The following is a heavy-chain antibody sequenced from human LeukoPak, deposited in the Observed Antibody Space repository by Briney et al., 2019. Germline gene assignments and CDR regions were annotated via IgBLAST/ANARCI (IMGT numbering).Heavy chain of an antibody. CDR2: INPNNGGT. J-gene: IGHJ5*02. CDR3: ARDVFGMVWGVYDCFDP. V-gene: IGHV1-46*01. Sequence: ASVKVSCKASGYTFTNYYMCWVRQAPGQGLEWMGIINPNNGGTIYAQNFQGRVTMTRDTSTSTVYMELSSLRSEDTAVYYCARDVFGMVWGVYDCFDPWGQGTQVTVSS. CDR1: GYTFTNYY. D-gene: IGHD3-10*01.